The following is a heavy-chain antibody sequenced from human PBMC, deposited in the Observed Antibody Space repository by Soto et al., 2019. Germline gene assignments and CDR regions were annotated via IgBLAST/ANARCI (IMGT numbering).Heavy chain of an antibody. Sequence: ASVKVSCKASGYTFTSYGISWVRQAPGQGLEWMGWISVYNGNTNYAQKLQGRVTMTTDTSTSTAYMELRSLRSDDTAVYYRARAVNYDFWSGYYSDYWGQGTLVTVSS. D-gene: IGHD3-3*01. CDR1: GYTFTSYG. CDR2: ISVYNGNT. J-gene: IGHJ4*02. V-gene: IGHV1-18*01. CDR3: ARAVNYDFWSGYYSDY.